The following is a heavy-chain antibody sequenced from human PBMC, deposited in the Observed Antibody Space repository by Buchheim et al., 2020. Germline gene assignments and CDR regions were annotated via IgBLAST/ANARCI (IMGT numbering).Heavy chain of an antibody. CDR1: GFTFSSDW. CDR3: TRSANFFRGMDV. CDR2: INPDGSDT. J-gene: IGHJ6*02. D-gene: IGHD2-15*01. Sequence: EERLVESGGGLGQPGGSLRLSCAASGFTFSSDWRHWVRQAPGKGLVWVSRINPDGSDTTYADSVKGRFTISRDNGRKQLYLQMNSLRGEDTAIYYCTRSANFFRGMDVWGQGTT. V-gene: IGHV3-74*01.